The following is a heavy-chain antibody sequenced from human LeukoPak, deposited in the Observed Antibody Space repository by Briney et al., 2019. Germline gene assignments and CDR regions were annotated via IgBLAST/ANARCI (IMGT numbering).Heavy chain of an antibody. CDR1: GFTFNDYH. D-gene: IGHD6-19*01. V-gene: IGHV3-11*06. J-gene: IGHJ4*02. CDR3: ARVAGYSSGWYYDY. CDR2: ISISGSYI. Sequence: GGSLRLSCRASGFTFNDYHMSWLRQAPGKGLEWISYISISGSYINHTDSVKGRFTISRDNAKNSLYLQMTSLRAEDTAVYYCARVAGYSSGWYYDYWGQGTLVTVSS.